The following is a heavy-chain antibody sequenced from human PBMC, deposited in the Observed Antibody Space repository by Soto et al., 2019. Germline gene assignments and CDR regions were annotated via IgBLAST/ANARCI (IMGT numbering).Heavy chain of an antibody. V-gene: IGHV3-9*01. CDR2: ISWNSGSI. CDR3: ARGDYYYSYGMDV. J-gene: IGHJ6*02. Sequence: GGSLRLSCAASGFTFDDYAMHWVRQAPGKGLEWVSGISWNSGSIGYADSVKGRFTISRDNAKNSLYLQMNSLRAEDTAVYYCARGDYYYSYGMDVWGQGTTVTVSS. CDR1: GFTFDDYA.